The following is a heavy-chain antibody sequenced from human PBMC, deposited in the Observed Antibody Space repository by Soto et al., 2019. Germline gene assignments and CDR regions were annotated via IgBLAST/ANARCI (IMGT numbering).Heavy chain of an antibody. CDR2: IDVGSGNA. CDR1: GFTFSSSA. CDR3: ARDMGWGGFGESNWLDP. Sequence: SVKVSCKTSGFTFSSSAVHWVRQARGHRLQWIGWIDVGSGNANYAQMLQERIGMSRDTSTSTAYMELSRLRSDDTAVYYCARDMGWGGFGESNWLDPWGQGTLVPVAS. D-gene: IGHD3-10*01. V-gene: IGHV1-58*01. J-gene: IGHJ5*02.